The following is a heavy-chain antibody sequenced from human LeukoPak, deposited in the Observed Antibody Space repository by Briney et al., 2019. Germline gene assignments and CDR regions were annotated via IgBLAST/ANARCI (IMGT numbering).Heavy chain of an antibody. V-gene: IGHV3-23*01. D-gene: IGHD3-16*02. CDR2: ISGSGGST. Sequence: GGSLRLSCAASGSTFSSYAMSWVRQAPGKGLEWVSAISGSGGSTYYADSVKGRFTISRDNSKNTLYLQMNSLRAEDTAVYYCAKLVSYDYVWGSYRFFDYWGQGTLVTVSS. CDR1: GSTFSSYA. CDR3: AKLVSYDYVWGSYRFFDY. J-gene: IGHJ4*02.